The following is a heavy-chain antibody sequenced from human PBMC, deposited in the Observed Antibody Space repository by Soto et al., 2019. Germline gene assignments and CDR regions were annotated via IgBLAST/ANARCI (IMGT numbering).Heavy chain of an antibody. D-gene: IGHD2-15*01. Sequence: GASVKVSCKASGYTFTSFGINCVRQAPGQGLEWMGWIGAYNGNTNYAQKLQGRVTMTTDTSTSTAYMELRSLRSDDTAVYYCARRRRGVVVAALDYWGQGTPVTVSS. CDR2: IGAYNGNT. CDR1: GYTFTSFG. J-gene: IGHJ4*02. V-gene: IGHV1-18*01. CDR3: ARRRRGVVVAALDY.